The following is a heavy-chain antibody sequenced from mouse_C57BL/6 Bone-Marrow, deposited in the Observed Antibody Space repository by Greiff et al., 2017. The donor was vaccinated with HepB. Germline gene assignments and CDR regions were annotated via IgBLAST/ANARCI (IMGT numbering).Heavy chain of an antibody. CDR3: ARRITTVVAYYAMDY. V-gene: IGHV1-53*01. CDR1: GYTFTSYW. D-gene: IGHD1-1*01. CDR2: INPSNGGT. J-gene: IGHJ4*01. Sequence: VQLQQSGTELVKPGASVKLSCKASGYTFTSYWMHWVKQRPGQGLEWIGNINPSNGGTNYNEKFKSKATLTVDKSSSTAYMQLSSLTSEDSAVYYCARRITTVVAYYAMDYWGQGTSVTVSS.